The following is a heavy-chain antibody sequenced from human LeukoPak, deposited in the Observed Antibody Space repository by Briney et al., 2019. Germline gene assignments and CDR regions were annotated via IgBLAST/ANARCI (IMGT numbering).Heavy chain of an antibody. V-gene: IGHV1-2*02. CDR1: GYTFTGYY. CDR2: INPNSGGT. Sequence: ASVKVSFKASGYTFTGYYMHWVRQAPGQGLEWMGWINPNSGGTNYSQKFQGRVTMTRDTSISTAYMELSRLRSDDTAVYYCASESPPLDYDFWSGYYSSSGYYYGMDVWGQGTTVTVSS. D-gene: IGHD3-3*01. J-gene: IGHJ6*02. CDR3: ASESPPLDYDFWSGYYSSSGYYYGMDV.